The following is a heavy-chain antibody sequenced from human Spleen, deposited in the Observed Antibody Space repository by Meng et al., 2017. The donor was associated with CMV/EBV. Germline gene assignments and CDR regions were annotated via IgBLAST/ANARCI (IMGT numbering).Heavy chain of an antibody. CDR1: GYTFTGYY. CDR3: ARAKFVVVPAALGVH. V-gene: IGHV1-2*02. Sequence: ASVKVSCKASGYTFTGYYLHWVRQAPGQGLEWMGWINPNTDDTKYAQKFQGRVTMTRDTSISTAYMELTSLRSDDTAVYYCARAKFVVVPAALGVHWGQGTLVTVS. J-gene: IGHJ4*02. D-gene: IGHD2-2*01. CDR2: INPNTDDT.